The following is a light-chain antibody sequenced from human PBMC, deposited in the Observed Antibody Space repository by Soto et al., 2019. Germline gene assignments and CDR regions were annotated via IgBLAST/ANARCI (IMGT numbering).Light chain of an antibody. J-gene: IGKJ1*01. V-gene: IGKV3-20*01. CDR1: PSVSNNH. CDR2: GAS. Sequence: EVALTQSQGTLCLSPGERATLSCIASPSVSNNHLAWYQQKPGHAPRLLIYGASNRATGIPDRFSGSGSGTDFALTISRLEPEDFAVYDCQQYGSSGTFCQGTKV. CDR3: QQYGSSGT.